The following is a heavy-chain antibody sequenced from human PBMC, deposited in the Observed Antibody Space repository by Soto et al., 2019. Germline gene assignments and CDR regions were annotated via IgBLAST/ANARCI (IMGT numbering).Heavy chain of an antibody. CDR3: ARGASSGYYYFDY. D-gene: IGHD3-22*01. J-gene: IGHJ4*02. Sequence: EVQLVESGGGLVKHGGSLRLSCAASGFTFSSHKMNWVRQAPGKGLEWISSITSSTSYISYADSVRGRFTISRDNAKNSLSLQMNSLRAEDTAVYFCARGASSGYYYFDYWGQGIPVTVSS. CDR1: GFTFSSHK. CDR2: ITSSTSYI. V-gene: IGHV3-21*01.